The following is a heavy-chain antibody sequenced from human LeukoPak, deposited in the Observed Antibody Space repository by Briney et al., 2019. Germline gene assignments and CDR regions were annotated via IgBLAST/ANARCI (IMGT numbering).Heavy chain of an antibody. V-gene: IGHV3-66*01. CDR3: VKMGYFSTWSTTFDY. Sequence: PGGSLRLSCAASGFTVSSNYTSWGPHAPGEWLWWVSTIYNVGNTYYADSVKGRFTISRDNSKNTLYLQMNSLSAEDTSLYYCVKMGYFSTWSTTFDYWGQGTLVTVSS. CDR2: IYNVGNT. J-gene: IGHJ4*02. D-gene: IGHD2-15*01. CDR1: GFTVSSNY.